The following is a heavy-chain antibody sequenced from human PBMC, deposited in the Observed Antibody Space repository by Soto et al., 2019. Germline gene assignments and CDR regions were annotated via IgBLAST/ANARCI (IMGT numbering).Heavy chain of an antibody. J-gene: IGHJ4*02. V-gene: IGHV3-30-3*01. CDR2: ISYDGSNK. CDR3: AQLTLDY. D-gene: IGHD2-2*01. CDR1: GFTFSSYA. Sequence: QVQLVESGGGVVQPGRSLRLSCAASGFTFSSYAMHWVRQAPGKGLEWVAVISYDGSNKYYADSVKGRFTISRDNSKNTLNLQMNSLRAEDTAVYYCAQLTLDYWGQGTLVTVSS.